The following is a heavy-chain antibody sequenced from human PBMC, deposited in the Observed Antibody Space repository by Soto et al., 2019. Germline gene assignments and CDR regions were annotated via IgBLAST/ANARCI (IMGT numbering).Heavy chain of an antibody. CDR2: IXGXXXSX. CDR3: AKSRWELLT. J-gene: IGHJ5*02. Sequence: GGSLRPSCAASGFTFSSYAMSWARQAPGKGLXXVXXIXGXXXSXXXTDSVKGRFTSSRDNSKNTTYLQMNSLRAEDTALYYCAKSRWELLTWGQGTLVTVSS. CDR1: GFTFSSYA. V-gene: IGHV3-23*01. D-gene: IGHD1-26*01.